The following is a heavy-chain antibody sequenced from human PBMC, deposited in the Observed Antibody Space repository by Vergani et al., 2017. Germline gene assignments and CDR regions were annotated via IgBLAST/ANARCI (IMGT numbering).Heavy chain of an antibody. J-gene: IGHJ6*02. V-gene: IGHV5-51*01. Sequence: EVQLVQSGAEVKKPGESLKISCKGSGYSFTSYWIGWVRQMPGKGLEWMGIIYPGDSDTRYSPSFQGQVTISADKSISTAYLQWSSLKASDTAMYYCARDQIFFDYVPPPFYYYYGMDVWGQGTTVTVSS. D-gene: IGHD3-16*01. CDR1: GYSFTSYW. CDR3: ARDQIFFDYVPPPFYYYYGMDV. CDR2: IYPGDSDT.